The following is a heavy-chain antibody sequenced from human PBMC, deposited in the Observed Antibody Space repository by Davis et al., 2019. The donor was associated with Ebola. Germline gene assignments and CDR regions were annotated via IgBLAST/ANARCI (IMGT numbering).Heavy chain of an antibody. Sequence: PGGSLRLSCAASGFTFSGSAMHWVRQVSGKGLEWVGRIRSKANSYATAYAASVKGRFTISRDDSKNTAYLQMNSLKTEDTAVYYCTSTTVTDDYWGQGTLVTVSS. CDR1: GFTFSGSA. D-gene: IGHD4-17*01. CDR3: TSTTVTDDY. J-gene: IGHJ4*02. CDR2: IRSKANSYAT. V-gene: IGHV3-73*01.